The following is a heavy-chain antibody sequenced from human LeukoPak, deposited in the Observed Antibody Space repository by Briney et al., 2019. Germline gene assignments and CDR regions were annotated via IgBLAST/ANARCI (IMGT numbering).Heavy chain of an antibody. CDR1: GYSFTNYW. D-gene: IGHD5-12*01. J-gene: IGHJ4*02. CDR3: GRGGYSGYEFDY. V-gene: IGHV5-51*01. CDR2: IYPGDSDT. Sequence: GESLKISCKASGYSFTNYWIGWVRQMPGKGLEWMGVIYPGDSDTRYSPSFQGQVTMSADKSISTAYLQWSSLKASDSAMYYCGRGGYSGYEFDYWGQGTLVTVSS.